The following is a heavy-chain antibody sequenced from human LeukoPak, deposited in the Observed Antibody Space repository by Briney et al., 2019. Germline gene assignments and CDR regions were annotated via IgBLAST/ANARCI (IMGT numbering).Heavy chain of an antibody. V-gene: IGHV3-23*01. CDR2: ISGSGGST. D-gene: IGHD2-2*01. Sequence: GGSLRLSCAGSGFTFSSSAMSWVRQAPGKGLEWVSAISGSGGSTYYADSVKGRFTISRDNSKNTLYLQMNSLRAEDTAVYYCAKEYCSGTSCYQVNYWGQGTLVTVSS. CDR3: AKEYCSGTSCYQVNY. J-gene: IGHJ4*02. CDR1: GFTFSSSA.